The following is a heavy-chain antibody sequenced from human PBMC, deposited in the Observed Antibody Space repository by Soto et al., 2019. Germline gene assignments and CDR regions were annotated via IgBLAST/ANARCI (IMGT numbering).Heavy chain of an antibody. D-gene: IGHD3-16*01. J-gene: IGHJ4*02. Sequence: QVQLVQPGAEVKKPGSSVKVSCKASGGTFSSYAIDWVRQAPGQGLEWMGGIIPIFGTADYAQKFQGRVTITAEESASTAYMELSSRGSEDRAVYYCAGGRTGGGWGYYFGYWGQGTLVTVSS. CDR1: GGTFSSYA. CDR3: AGGRTGGGWGYYFGY. CDR2: IIPIFGTA. V-gene: IGHV1-69*12.